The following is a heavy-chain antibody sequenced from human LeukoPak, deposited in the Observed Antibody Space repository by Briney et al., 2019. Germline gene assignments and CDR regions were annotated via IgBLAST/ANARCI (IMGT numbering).Heavy chain of an antibody. CDR1: GYTFTSYD. D-gene: IGHD6-25*01. CDR3: AREGLAARCFDP. CDR2: MNPNSGNT. J-gene: IGHJ5*02. V-gene: IGHV1-8*01. Sequence: GASVKVSCKASGYTFTSYDINWVRQATGQGLEWMGWMNPNSGNTGYAQKFQGRVTMTRNTSISTAYMELSSLRSEDTAVYYCAREGLAARCFDPWGQGTLVTVSS.